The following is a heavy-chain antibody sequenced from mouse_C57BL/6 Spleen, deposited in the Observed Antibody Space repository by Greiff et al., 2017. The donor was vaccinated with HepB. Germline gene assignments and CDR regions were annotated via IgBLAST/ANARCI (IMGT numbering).Heavy chain of an antibody. V-gene: IGHV1-69*01. CDR2: IDPSDSYT. Sequence: SGAELVMPGASVKLSCKASGYTFTSYWMHWVKQRPGQGLEWIGEIDPSDSYTNYNQKFKGKSTLTVDKSSSTAYMQLSSLTSEDSAVYYCATAQATDYAMDYWGQGTSVTVSS. CDR1: GYTFTSYW. D-gene: IGHD3-2*02. CDR3: ATAQATDYAMDY. J-gene: IGHJ4*01.